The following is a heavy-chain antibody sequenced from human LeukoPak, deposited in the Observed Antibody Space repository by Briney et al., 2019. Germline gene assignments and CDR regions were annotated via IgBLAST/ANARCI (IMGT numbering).Heavy chain of an antibody. V-gene: IGHV1-2*02. CDR2: INPNSGGT. Sequence: GASVKVSCKACGYTFTGYYMNWVRQAPGQGLEWMGWINPNSGGTDYAQKFQGRVTMTRDTSISTAYMELSRLRSDDTAVYYCAREVLRYFDWLSDAFDIWGQGTMVTVSS. CDR3: AREVLRYFDWLSDAFDI. J-gene: IGHJ3*02. CDR1: GYTFTGYY. D-gene: IGHD3-9*01.